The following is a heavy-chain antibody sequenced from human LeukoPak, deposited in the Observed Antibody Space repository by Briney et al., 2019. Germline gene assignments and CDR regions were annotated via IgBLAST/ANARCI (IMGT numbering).Heavy chain of an antibody. CDR1: GGSFSGYY. J-gene: IGHJ4*02. Sequence: SETLSLTCDVYGGSFSGYYWNWIRQSPGKGLEWIGEINHSGSTKYNPSLKRRVTVSVDTSKNQLSLKLNSVTAADTAVYYCGRDSGFWLYWGQGTLVTVSS. V-gene: IGHV4-34*01. D-gene: IGHD3-22*01. CDR3: GRDSGFWLY. CDR2: INHSGST.